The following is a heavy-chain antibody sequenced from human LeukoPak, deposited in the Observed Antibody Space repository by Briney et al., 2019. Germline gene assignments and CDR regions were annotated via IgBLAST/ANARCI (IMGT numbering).Heavy chain of an antibody. Sequence: GSLRLSCAASGFTFSSYAMSWIRQPPGKGLEWIGEINHSGSTNYNPSLKSRVTISVDTSKNQFSLKLSSVTAADTAVYYCARGGRRAVAGTGIDYWGQGTLVTVSS. J-gene: IGHJ4*02. V-gene: IGHV4-34*01. CDR3: ARGGRRAVAGTGIDY. CDR2: INHSGST. D-gene: IGHD6-19*01. CDR1: GFTFSSYA.